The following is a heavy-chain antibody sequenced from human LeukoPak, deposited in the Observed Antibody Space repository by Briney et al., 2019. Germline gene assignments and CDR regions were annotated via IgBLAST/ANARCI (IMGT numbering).Heavy chain of an antibody. CDR2: IWYDGSNK. V-gene: IGHV3-33*01. CDR3: ARDREMYYYYGMDV. CDR1: GFFFSSYG. J-gene: IGHJ6*02. D-gene: IGHD5-24*01. Sequence: SGRSLRLSCAASGFFFSSYGMHWVRQAPGKGLEWVAVIWYDGSNKYYADSVKGRFTISRDNSKNTLYVRMNSLRVEDTAVYYCARDREMYYYYGMDVWGQGTTVTVSS.